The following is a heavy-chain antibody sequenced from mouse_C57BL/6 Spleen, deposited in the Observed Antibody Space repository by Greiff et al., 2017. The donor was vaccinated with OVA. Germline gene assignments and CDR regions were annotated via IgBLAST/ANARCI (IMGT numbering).Heavy chain of an antibody. CDR1: GYSITSGYY. V-gene: IGHV3-6*01. D-gene: IGHD1-1*01. Sequence: ESGPGLVKPSQSLSLTCSVTGYSITSGYYWNWIRQFPGNKLEWMGYISYDGSNNYNPSLKNRISITRDTSKNQFFLKLNSVTTEDTATYYCARESYYGSSGESYFDYWGQGTTLTVSS. CDR3: ARESYYGSSGESYFDY. J-gene: IGHJ2*01. CDR2: ISYDGSN.